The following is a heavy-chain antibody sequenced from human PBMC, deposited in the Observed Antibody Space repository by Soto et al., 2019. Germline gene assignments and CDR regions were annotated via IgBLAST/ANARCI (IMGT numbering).Heavy chain of an antibody. D-gene: IGHD2-2*01. Sequence: GGSLRLSCAASGFTFSSYGMHWVRQAPGKGLEWVAVISYDGSNKYYADSVKGRFTISRDNSKNTLYLQMNSLRAEDTAVYYCAKDRYCSSTSCYDWFDPWGQGTLVTVSS. V-gene: IGHV3-30*18. CDR2: ISYDGSNK. CDR1: GFTFSSYG. J-gene: IGHJ5*02. CDR3: AKDRYCSSTSCYDWFDP.